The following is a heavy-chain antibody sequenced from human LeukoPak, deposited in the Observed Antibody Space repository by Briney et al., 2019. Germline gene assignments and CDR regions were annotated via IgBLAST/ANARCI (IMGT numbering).Heavy chain of an antibody. CDR2: INPNSGGT. CDR3: ARDYYDSSGFGAFDI. J-gene: IGHJ3*02. D-gene: IGHD3-22*01. V-gene: IGHV1-2*02. CDR1: GYTFTAYY. Sequence: GASVKVSCKASGYTFTAYYMHWVRQAPGQGLESMGWINPNSGGTNYAQKFQGRVTMTRDTSISTAYMELSRLRSDDTAVYYCARDYYDSSGFGAFDIWGQGTMVTVSS.